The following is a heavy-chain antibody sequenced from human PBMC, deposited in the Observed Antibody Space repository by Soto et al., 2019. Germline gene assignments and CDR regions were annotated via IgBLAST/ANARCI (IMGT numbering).Heavy chain of an antibody. CDR1: GGTFSSYT. D-gene: IGHD4-17*01. CDR3: ASGSMTTGDY. CDR2: IIPILGIA. J-gene: IGHJ4*02. Sequence: QVQLVPSGAEVKKPGSSVKVSCKASGGTFSSYTISWVRQAPGQGLEWMGRIIPILGIANYAQKLQGRVTITADKSTSTAYMELSSLRSEDTAVYYCASGSMTTGDYWGQGTLVTVSS. V-gene: IGHV1-69*02.